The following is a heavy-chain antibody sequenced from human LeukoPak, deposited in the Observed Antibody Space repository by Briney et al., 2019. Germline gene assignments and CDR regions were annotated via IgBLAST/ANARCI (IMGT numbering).Heavy chain of an antibody. V-gene: IGHV4-39*07. CDR1: GASISSGSNY. CDR3: AARSVKHNWFDP. D-gene: IGHD4-17*01. Sequence: SETLSLTCSVSGASISSGSNYWGWIRQPPGKTLEWIRSIYSSGSTYYNSSLQSRVIIIIDTPKNHFSLTLSSVTAADTAMYYCAARSVKHNWFDPWGQGTLVTVSS. CDR2: IYSSGST. J-gene: IGHJ5*02.